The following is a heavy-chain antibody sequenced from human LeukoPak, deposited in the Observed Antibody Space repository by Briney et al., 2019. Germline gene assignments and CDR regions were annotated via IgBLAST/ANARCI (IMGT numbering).Heavy chain of an antibody. Sequence: SSVTVSCEASGGTFSSYAISWVRQAPGQGLEWMGGIIPIFGTANYAQKFQGRVTITTDESTSTAYMELSSLRSEDTAVYYCARVRPYYYYMDVWGKGTTVTVSS. V-gene: IGHV1-69*05. CDR2: IIPIFGTA. CDR3: ARVRPYYYYMDV. J-gene: IGHJ6*03. CDR1: GGTFSSYA.